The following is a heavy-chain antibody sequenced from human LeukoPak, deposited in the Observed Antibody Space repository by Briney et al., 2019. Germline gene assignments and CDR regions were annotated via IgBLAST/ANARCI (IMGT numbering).Heavy chain of an antibody. Sequence: ASVKVSCKASGYTFTAYYLHWVRQTPGQRLEWMGWINPNSGDTTYAQKFQGRVTLTRDTSILTAYMHLSSLTSAETAVYFCAEDRGGLAAGAVNPWGQGTLVTVSS. V-gene: IGHV1-2*02. J-gene: IGHJ5*02. D-gene: IGHD1-26*01. CDR1: GYTFTAYY. CDR2: INPNSGDT. CDR3: AEDRGGLAAGAVNP.